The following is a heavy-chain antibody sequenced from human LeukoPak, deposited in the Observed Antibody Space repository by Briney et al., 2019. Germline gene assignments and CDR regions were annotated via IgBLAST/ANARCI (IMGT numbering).Heavy chain of an antibody. Sequence: HPGGSLRLSCAASGFTFTDNWMHWVRQVPGKGLVWVSRIGTDGSRTTYADYVQGRFTISRDNAKNTLYLQMNSLRAEDTAVYYCARDKYGGNSNAFDIWGQGTLVTVSS. CDR1: GFTFTDNW. V-gene: IGHV3-74*01. CDR2: IGTDGSRT. D-gene: IGHD4-23*01. CDR3: ARDKYGGNSNAFDI. J-gene: IGHJ3*02.